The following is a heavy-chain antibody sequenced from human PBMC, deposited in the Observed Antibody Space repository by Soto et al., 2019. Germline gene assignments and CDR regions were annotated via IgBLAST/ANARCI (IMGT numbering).Heavy chain of an antibody. CDR1: GGSVSSGSYY. CDR3: ARADCSSTSCPWRDYYGMDV. CDR2: IYYSGST. D-gene: IGHD2-2*01. Sequence: SETLSLTCTVSGGSVSSGSYYWSWIRQPPGKGLEWIGYIYYSGSTNYNPSLKSRVTISVDTSKNQFSLKLSSVTAADTAVYYCARADCSSTSCPWRDYYGMDVWGQGTTVTVSS. V-gene: IGHV4-61*01. J-gene: IGHJ6*02.